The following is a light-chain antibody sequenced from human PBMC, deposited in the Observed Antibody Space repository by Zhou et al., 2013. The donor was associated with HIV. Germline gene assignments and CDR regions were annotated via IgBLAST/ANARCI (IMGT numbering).Light chain of an antibody. CDR1: ESVRSD. Sequence: EIVLTQSPATLSVSPGGRATLSCRANESVRSDLAWFQQKPGQGPRLLIYGASTRATGVPPRFSGSGSGTEFALTISSLQPDDFASYYCQQYENYPFTIGGGTKVETK. CDR3: QQYENYPFT. J-gene: IGKJ4*01. CDR2: GAS. V-gene: IGKV3-15*01.